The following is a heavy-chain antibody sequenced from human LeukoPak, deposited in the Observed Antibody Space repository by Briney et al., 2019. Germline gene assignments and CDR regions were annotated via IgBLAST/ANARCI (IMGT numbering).Heavy chain of an antibody. CDR2: MNPNSGNT. CDR1: VYTFTSYD. V-gene: IGHV1-8*01. Sequence: ASVKVSCKASVYTFTSYDINWVRQATGQGLEWMGWMNPNSGNTGYAQKFQGRVTMTRNTSISTAYMELSSLRSEDTAVYYCARFRYCSSTSCRQLRAEYFQHWGQGTLVTVSS. CDR3: ARFRYCSSTSCRQLRAEYFQH. J-gene: IGHJ1*01. D-gene: IGHD2-2*01.